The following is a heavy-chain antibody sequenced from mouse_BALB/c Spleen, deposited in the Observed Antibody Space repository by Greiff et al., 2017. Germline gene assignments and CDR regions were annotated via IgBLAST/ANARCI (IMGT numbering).Heavy chain of an antibody. CDR2: ISSGSSTI. CDR1: GFTFSSFG. Sequence: VQLKESGGGLVQPGGSRKLSCAASGFTFSSFGMHWVRQAPEKGLEWVAYISSGSSTIYYADTVKGRFTISRDNPKNTLFLQMTSLRSEDTAMYYCARSHYGNYPWFAYWGQGTLVTVSA. CDR3: ARSHYGNYPWFAY. D-gene: IGHD2-1*01. V-gene: IGHV5-17*02. J-gene: IGHJ3*01.